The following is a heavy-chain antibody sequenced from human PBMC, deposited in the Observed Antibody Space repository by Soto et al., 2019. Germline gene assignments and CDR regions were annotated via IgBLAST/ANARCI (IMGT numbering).Heavy chain of an antibody. V-gene: IGHV4-4*07. CDR1: GSSFTGDY. D-gene: IGHD3-22*01. CDR3: ARDLPPYDRSKQPAGAFEY. J-gene: IGHJ4*02. Sequence: QVQLQESGPGLLRPSETLSLTCSVSGSSFTGDYWSWIRQPAGKGLEWIGRVFGNGGGTPIYKSSLKNRVTMSVDPSMTQFSLKLTSVTAADTAVYYCARDLPPYDRSKQPAGAFEYWGQGILVTVSS. CDR2: VFGNGGGTP.